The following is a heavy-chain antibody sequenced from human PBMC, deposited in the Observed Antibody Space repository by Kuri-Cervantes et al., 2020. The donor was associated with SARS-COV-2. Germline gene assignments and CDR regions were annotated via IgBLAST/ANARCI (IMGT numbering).Heavy chain of an antibody. J-gene: IGHJ4*02. CDR1: GGSISSHY. Sequence: SETLSLTCTVSGGSISSHYWSWIRQPLGKGLEWIGEINHSGRTNYNPSLKSRVTISVDTSKNQFSLKLTSVTAADTAVYYCARGKAEITMIVVVITSGSYYFDYWGQGTLVTVSS. V-gene: IGHV4-34*01. D-gene: IGHD3-22*01. CDR2: INHSGRT. CDR3: ARGKAEITMIVVVITSGSYYFDY.